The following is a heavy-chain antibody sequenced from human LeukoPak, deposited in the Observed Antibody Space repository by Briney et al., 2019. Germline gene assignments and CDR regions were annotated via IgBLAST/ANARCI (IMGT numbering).Heavy chain of an antibody. CDR2: IYYSGST. Sequence: PSETLSLTCTVSGGSISSGGYYWSWIRQHPGKGLEWIGYIYYSGSTYYNPSLKSRVTISVDTSKNQFSLKLSSVTATDTAVYYCARVGQQLVRRYYFDYWGQGTLVTVSS. V-gene: IGHV4-31*03. CDR1: GGSISSGGYY. D-gene: IGHD6-13*01. J-gene: IGHJ4*02. CDR3: ARVGQQLVRRYYFDY.